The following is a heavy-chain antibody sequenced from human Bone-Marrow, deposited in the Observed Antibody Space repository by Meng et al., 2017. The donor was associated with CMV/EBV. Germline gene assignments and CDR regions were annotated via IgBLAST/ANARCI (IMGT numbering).Heavy chain of an antibody. Sequence: SLTISCAASGFTFDDYAMHWVRQAPGKGLEWVSGISWNSGSIGYADSVKGRFTISRDNAKNSLYLQMNSLRAEDTALYYCAKDRTNYWYYVFDPWGRGTLVTVSS. V-gene: IGHV3-9*01. CDR3: AKDRTNYWYYVFDP. D-gene: IGHD1-7*01. CDR2: ISWNSGSI. J-gene: IGHJ5*02. CDR1: GFTFDDYA.